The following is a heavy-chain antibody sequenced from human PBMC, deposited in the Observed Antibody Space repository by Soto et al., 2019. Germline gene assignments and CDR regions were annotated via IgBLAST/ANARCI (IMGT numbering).Heavy chain of an antibody. J-gene: IGHJ6*02. D-gene: IGHD2-15*01. CDR2: LNSDGTTK. CDR1: GFTFTIYC. CDR3: ARGIRNYYGMDV. Sequence: GGALRLSFAASGFTFTIYCMHWVLQAPGKGLVWVSRLNSDGTTKNYADYVKGRLNISRDNAKNKVYMKMSSLRAEDTAVYYCARGIRNYYGMDVWGQGTTVTVSS. V-gene: IGHV3-74*01.